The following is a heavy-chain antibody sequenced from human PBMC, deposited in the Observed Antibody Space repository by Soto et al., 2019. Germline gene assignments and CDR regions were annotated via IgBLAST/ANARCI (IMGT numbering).Heavy chain of an antibody. V-gene: IGHV3-23*01. D-gene: IGHD6-19*01. CDR3: AKDSALRKYSSGPFDY. Sequence: GGSLRLSCAASGFTFSSYAMSWVRQAPGKGLEWVSAISGSGGSTYYADSVKGRFTISKDNSKNKLYLQMNSLRAEDTAVYYCAKDSALRKYSSGPFDYWGQGTLVTVSS. CDR1: GFTFSSYA. J-gene: IGHJ4*02. CDR2: ISGSGGST.